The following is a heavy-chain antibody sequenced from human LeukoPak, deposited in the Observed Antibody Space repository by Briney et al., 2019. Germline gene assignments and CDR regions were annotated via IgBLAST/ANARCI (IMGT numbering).Heavy chain of an antibody. D-gene: IGHD3-10*01. V-gene: IGHV3-23*01. CDR2: ISGSGAYT. Sequence: GGSLRLSCAASGFTFSKYSMNWVRQAPGKGLEWVSTISGSGAYTYYADSVKGRFTISRDNSKNTLYLQMNSLRAEDTAVYYCAKYFASGSYYKLPHWGQGTPVTVSS. CDR3: AKYFASGSYYKLPH. J-gene: IGHJ1*01. CDR1: GFTFSKYS.